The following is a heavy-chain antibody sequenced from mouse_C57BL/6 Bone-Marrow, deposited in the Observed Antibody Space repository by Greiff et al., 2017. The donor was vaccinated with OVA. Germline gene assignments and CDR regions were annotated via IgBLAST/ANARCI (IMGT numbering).Heavy chain of an antibody. J-gene: IGHJ4*01. Sequence: VQRVESGPGLVAPSQSLSITCTVSGFSLTSYAISWVRQPPGKGLEWLGVIWTGGGTNYNSALKSRLSISKDNSKSQVFLKMNSLQTDDTARYYCARKRAYYGPYYAMDYWGQGTSVTVSS. D-gene: IGHD2-10*01. CDR1: GFSLTSYA. CDR2: IWTGGGT. CDR3: ARKRAYYGPYYAMDY. V-gene: IGHV2-9-1*01.